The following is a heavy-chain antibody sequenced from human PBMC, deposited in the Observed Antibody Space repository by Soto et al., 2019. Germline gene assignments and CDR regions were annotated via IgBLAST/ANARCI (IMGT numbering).Heavy chain of an antibody. CDR2: INSDGSST. CDR3: ARGRYGPDYYNALDV. D-gene: IGHD3-10*01. J-gene: IGHJ6*01. Sequence: GRSLRLSCAASGFTFGNYWMNWVRQAPGKGLVWVSRINSDGSSTSYADSVKGRFTISRDNAQNSLYLQMNSLKAEDTAFYYCARGRYGPDYYNALDVWGQGTAVTVSS. CDR1: GFTFGNYW. V-gene: IGHV3-74*01.